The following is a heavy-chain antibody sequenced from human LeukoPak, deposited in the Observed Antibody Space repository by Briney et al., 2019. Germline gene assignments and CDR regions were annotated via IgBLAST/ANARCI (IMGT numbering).Heavy chain of an antibody. CDR1: GFTFSSYA. D-gene: IGHD5-12*01. V-gene: IGHV3-23*01. J-gene: IGHJ4*02. CDR2: FSGGDGSP. CDR3: VKNGWLRSSSLWGDY. Sequence: PGGSLRLSCVASGFTFSSYAMTWFRQAPGKGLEWVSSFSGGDGSPYHADSVKGRFTISRDNSKSTLYLQMNSLRAEDTAIYYCVKNGWLRSSSLWGDYWGQGALVTVSS.